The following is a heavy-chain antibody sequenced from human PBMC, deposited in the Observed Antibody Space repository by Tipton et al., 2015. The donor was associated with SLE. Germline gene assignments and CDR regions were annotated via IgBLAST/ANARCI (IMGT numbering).Heavy chain of an antibody. D-gene: IGHD6-19*01. Sequence: TLSLTCTVSGGSISSGGYYWSWIRQHPGKGLEWIGYIYYSGSTYYNPSLKSRVTISVGTSKNQFFLRLRSVTAADTAVYYCARSGYSSGWYRGRIDIWGQGTMVTVSS. CDR3: ARSGYSSGWYRGRIDI. CDR1: GGSISSGGYY. V-gene: IGHV4-31*03. J-gene: IGHJ3*02. CDR2: IYYSGST.